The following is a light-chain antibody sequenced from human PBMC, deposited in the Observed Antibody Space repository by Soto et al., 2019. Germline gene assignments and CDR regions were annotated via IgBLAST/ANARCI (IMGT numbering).Light chain of an antibody. CDR2: DAS. J-gene: IGKJ4*01. CDR1: QSVRSY. CDR3: QQRTNWPLT. V-gene: IGKV3-11*01. Sequence: EIVLTQSPATLSLSPGERATLSCRASQSVRSYLAWYQQKPGQAPRLLIYDASNRATGIPARFSGSGSGTDFTLTISSLEPEDFAVYHCQQRTNWPLTFGGGTKVXIK.